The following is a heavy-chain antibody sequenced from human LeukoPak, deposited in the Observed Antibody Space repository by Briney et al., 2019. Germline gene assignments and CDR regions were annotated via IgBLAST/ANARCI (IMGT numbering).Heavy chain of an antibody. CDR3: ARGGSSSWYYFDY. D-gene: IGHD6-13*01. Sequence: GGSLRLSCAVSGFTFSDSWMHWVRQAPGKGLVWVSRINSDGSITAYADSVKGRFTISRDNAKNTLYLQMNSLRAEDTGVYYCARGGSSSWYYFDYWGQGTLVTVSS. J-gene: IGHJ4*02. V-gene: IGHV3-74*01. CDR2: INSDGSIT. CDR1: GFTFSDSW.